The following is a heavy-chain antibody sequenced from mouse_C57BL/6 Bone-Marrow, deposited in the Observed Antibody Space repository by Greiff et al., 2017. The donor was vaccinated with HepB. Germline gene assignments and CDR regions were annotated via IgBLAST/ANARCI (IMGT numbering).Heavy chain of an antibody. CDR2: IHPNSGST. CDR3: AREGYHWDEYYAMDY. V-gene: IGHV1-64*01. CDR1: GYTFTSYW. Sequence: QVQLQQPGAELVKPGASVKLSCKASGYTFTSYWMHWVKQRPGQGLEWIGMIHPNSGSTNYNEKFKSKATLTVDKSSSTAYMQLSSLTSEDSAVYYCAREGYHWDEYYAMDYWGQGTSVTVSS. J-gene: IGHJ4*01. D-gene: IGHD4-1*01.